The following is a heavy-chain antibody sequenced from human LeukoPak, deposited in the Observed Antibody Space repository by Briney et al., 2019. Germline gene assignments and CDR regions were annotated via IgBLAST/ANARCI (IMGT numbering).Heavy chain of an antibody. CDR3: ARKLRYFDWLPYFDY. D-gene: IGHD3-9*01. CDR1: GYSFTSYW. Sequence: NSGESLKISCKGSGYSFTSYWIGWVRQMPGKGLEWMGIIYPGDSDTRYSPSFQGQVTISADKSISTAYLQWSSLKASDTAMYYCARKLRYFDWLPYFDYWGQGTLVTVSS. CDR2: IYPGDSDT. V-gene: IGHV5-51*01. J-gene: IGHJ4*02.